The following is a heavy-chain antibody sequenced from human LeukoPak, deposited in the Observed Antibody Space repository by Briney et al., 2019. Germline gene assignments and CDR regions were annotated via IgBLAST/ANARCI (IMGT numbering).Heavy chain of an antibody. Sequence: GGSPRLSCAASGFTFTSYSMNWVRQAPGKGLEWVSTISGGDGSTYYADSVKGRFTISRDNSKNTLYLQVNSLRAEDTAVYYCAKGGKWDVTPFDYWGQGTLVTVSS. J-gene: IGHJ4*02. CDR1: GFTFTSYS. D-gene: IGHD1-26*01. V-gene: IGHV3-23*01. CDR2: ISGGDGST. CDR3: AKGGKWDVTPFDY.